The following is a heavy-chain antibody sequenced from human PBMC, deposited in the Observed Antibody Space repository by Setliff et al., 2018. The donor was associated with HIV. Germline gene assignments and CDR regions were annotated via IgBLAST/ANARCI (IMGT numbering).Heavy chain of an antibody. CDR1: GFTFSTYW. CDR2: IKEDGSEE. CDR3: VTDRDRNLPQ. V-gene: IGHV3-7*01. J-gene: IGHJ4*02. Sequence: GSLRLSCAASGFTFSTYWMTWVRQAPEKGLEWVASIKEDGSEEYYVDSVKGRFTISRDNAKNSLYLQMNSLRAEDTAVYYCVTDRDRNLPQWGQGTLVTVSS.